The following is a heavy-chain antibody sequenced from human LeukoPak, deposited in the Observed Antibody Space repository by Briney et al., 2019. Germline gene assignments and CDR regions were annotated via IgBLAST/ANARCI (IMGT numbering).Heavy chain of an antibody. J-gene: IGHJ6*02. CDR3: ARDLMVVMITFWGVIVIPTPLDYYYGMDV. V-gene: IGHV1-18*01. Sequence: VASVKVSCKASGYTFTSYGISWVRQAPGQGLEWMGWISAYNGNTNYAQKLQGRVTMTTDTSTSTAYMELRSLRSDDTAVYYCARDLMVVMITFWGVIVIPTPLDYYYGMDVWGQGTTVTVSS. CDR2: ISAYNGNT. D-gene: IGHD3-16*02. CDR1: GYTFTSYG.